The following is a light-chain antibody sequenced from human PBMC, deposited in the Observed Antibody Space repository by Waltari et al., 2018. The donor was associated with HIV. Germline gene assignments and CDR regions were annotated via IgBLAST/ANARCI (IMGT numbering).Light chain of an antibody. V-gene: IGLV2-14*03. Sequence: QSPLTQPASVSGSLRPSITYSSTGTSSNLGSYTYAPWYQQHPGKAPKIIIYDVTNRPSGVSNRFSGSKSGNTASLTISGLQAEDEADYCCTSFTSSSAWVFGGGTMLTVL. CDR1: SSNLGSYTY. CDR3: TSFTSSSAWV. CDR2: DVT. J-gene: IGLJ3*02.